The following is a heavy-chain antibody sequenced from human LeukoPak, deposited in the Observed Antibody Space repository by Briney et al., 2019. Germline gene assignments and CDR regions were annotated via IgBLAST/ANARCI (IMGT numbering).Heavy chain of an antibody. CDR1: GFPFGSYV. CDR3: ARDHDWAFDL. CDR2: INHNAEMI. D-gene: IGHD3-9*01. V-gene: IGHV3-48*02. J-gene: IGHJ4*02. Sequence: GGSLRLSCEASGFPFGSYVMSWVRQTPGKGLEWIAYINHNAEMIFYPDFVKGRFSISRDNAKNSLYLQMNALRYEDTAIYYCARDHDWAFDLWGQGTLVTVSS.